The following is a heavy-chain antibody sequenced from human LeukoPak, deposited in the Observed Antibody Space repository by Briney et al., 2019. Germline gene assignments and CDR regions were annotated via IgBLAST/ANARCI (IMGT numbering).Heavy chain of an antibody. CDR3: ARVDRVNWFDP. Sequence: SDTLSLTCNVSGGSIDDDYWSWIRQPPGKGLERIRDVYYVGTTNYNPSFKSRVTMSVDTSRKHFSLRLTSLTPADTGVYYCARVDRVNWFDPWGQGILVTVSS. CDR2: VYYVGTT. V-gene: IGHV4-59*07. J-gene: IGHJ5*02. CDR1: GGSIDDDY.